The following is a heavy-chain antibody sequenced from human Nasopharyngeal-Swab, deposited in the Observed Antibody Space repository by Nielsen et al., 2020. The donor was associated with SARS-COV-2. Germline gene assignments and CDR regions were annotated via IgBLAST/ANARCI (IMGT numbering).Heavy chain of an antibody. CDR2: IKRKTDGGTT. CDR1: GFTFSNAC. Sequence: SCAASGFTFSNACMSGVRQAPGKGLEWVGRIKRKTDGGTTDYAAPVKGRFTISRADSKNTLYLQMNSLKTEDTAWYYGSTDPVGALPLDYWGQGTLVTVSS. V-gene: IGHV3-15*01. CDR3: STDPVGALPLDY. J-gene: IGHJ4*02. D-gene: IGHD1-26*01.